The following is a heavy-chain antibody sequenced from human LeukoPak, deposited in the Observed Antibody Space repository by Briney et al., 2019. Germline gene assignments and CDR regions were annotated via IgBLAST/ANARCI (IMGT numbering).Heavy chain of an antibody. Sequence: SETPSLTCAVSGGSISTYYWSWIRQPPGKGLEWIGYIYYSGSTSYNPSFKSRVTISVDTSKNQFSLKLSSVTAADTAVYYCARLRSGYSSGWYVDYWGQGTLVTVSS. CDR1: GGSISTYY. J-gene: IGHJ4*02. D-gene: IGHD6-19*01. V-gene: IGHV4-59*08. CDR3: ARLRSGYSSGWYVDY. CDR2: IYYSGST.